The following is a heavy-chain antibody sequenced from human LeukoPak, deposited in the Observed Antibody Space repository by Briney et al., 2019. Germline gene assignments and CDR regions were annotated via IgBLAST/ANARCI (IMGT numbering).Heavy chain of an antibody. V-gene: IGHV3-30-3*01. D-gene: IGHD3-10*01. CDR1: GFTFSSYA. CDR3: ARDSHYYGSGSYYNLNYFDY. J-gene: IGHJ4*02. Sequence: PGRSLRLSCAASGFTFSSYAMHWVRQAPGKGLEWVAVISYDGSNKYYADSVKGRFTISRDNSKNTLYLQMNSLRAEDTAVYYCARDSHYYGSGSYYNLNYFDYWGQGTLVTVSS. CDR2: ISYDGSNK.